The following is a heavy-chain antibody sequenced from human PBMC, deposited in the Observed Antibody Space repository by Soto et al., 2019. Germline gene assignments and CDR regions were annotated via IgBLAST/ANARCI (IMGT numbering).Heavy chain of an antibody. CDR1: GDSSSGYY. J-gene: IGHJ6*02. V-gene: IGHV4-59*01. CDR3: AAGVAASHSNSYYYGMDV. D-gene: IGHD6-6*01. CDR2: IHYSGST. Sequence: SETLSLTCTVSGDSSSGYYWSWIRQPPGKGLEWIGDIHYSGSTNYNPSLKSRVTILVDTSKTQFYLKINSVTAADTAVYYCAAGVAASHSNSYYYGMDVWGQGNTVTVSS.